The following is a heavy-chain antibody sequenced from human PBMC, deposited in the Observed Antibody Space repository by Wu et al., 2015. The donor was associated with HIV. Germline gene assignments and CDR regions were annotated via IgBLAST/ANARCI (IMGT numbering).Heavy chain of an antibody. J-gene: IGHJ4*02. CDR3: ARDNGETILHFDY. V-gene: IGHV1-18*01. Sequence: VQLVQSGAEVKKPGAVSEGLLQGFWLHFTSYGISWVRQAPGQGLEWMGWISAYNGNTNYAQKLQGRVTMTTDTSTSTAYMELRSLRSDDTAVYYCARDNGETILHFDYWGQGTLVTVSS. CDR2: ISAYNGNT. D-gene: IGHD2-8*01. CDR1: LHFTSYG.